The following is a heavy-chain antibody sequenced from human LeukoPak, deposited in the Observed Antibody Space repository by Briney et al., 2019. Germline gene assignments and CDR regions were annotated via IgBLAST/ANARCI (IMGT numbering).Heavy chain of an antibody. CDR3: ARDAIVVVITQTFDY. CDR1: GFTFSSYG. V-gene: IGHV3-33*01. D-gene: IGHD3-22*01. CDR2: IWYDGSNK. J-gene: IGHJ4*02. Sequence: GGSLRPSCAASGFTFSSYGMHWVRQAPGKGREWVAVIWYDGSNKYYADSVKGRFTISRDNSKNTLYLQMNSLRAEDTAVYYCARDAIVVVITQTFDYWGQGTLVTVSS.